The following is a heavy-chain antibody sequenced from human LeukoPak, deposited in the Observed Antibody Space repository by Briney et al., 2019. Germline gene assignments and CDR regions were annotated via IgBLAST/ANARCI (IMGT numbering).Heavy chain of an antibody. CDR1: GGSISSSSYY. Sequence: PSETLSLTCTVSGGSISSSSYYWGWVRQSPGKGLEWIGSMYYSGGTYYNRSLKSRVTISVDTSKNQFSLKLSSVTAADTAVYYCVREGLGVEGSRYEDYYYGMDVWGQGTTVTVSS. J-gene: IGHJ6*02. V-gene: IGHV4-39*02. D-gene: IGHD3-16*01. CDR3: VREGLGVEGSRYEDYYYGMDV. CDR2: MYYSGGT.